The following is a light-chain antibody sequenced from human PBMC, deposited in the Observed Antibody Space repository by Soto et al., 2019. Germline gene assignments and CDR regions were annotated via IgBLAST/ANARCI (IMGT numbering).Light chain of an antibody. CDR1: QSITTW. J-gene: IGKJ5*01. Sequence: DIQMTQSPSTVSAYVGDSVTITCRASQSITTWLAWYQQRPGKAPKLLIYDVSSLQSGVPSRFSGSGSGTEFTLTISSLQPDDFAVYYCQQYGTSPPITFGQGTRLEIK. CDR2: DVS. V-gene: IGKV1-5*01. CDR3: QQYGTSPPIT.